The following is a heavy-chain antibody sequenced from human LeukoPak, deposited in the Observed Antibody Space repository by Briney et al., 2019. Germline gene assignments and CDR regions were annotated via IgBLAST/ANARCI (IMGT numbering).Heavy chain of an antibody. CDR3: AKDRSELRWYDY. J-gene: IGHJ4*02. CDR1: GFTFSSYA. V-gene: IGHV3-23*01. CDR2: ISGSGGST. Sequence: GGSLRLSCAASGFTFSSYAMSRVRQAPGKGLEWVSAISGSGGSTYYADSVEGRFTISRDNSKNTLYLQMNSLRAEDTAVYYCAKDRSELRWYDYWGQGTLVTVSS. D-gene: IGHD2-15*01.